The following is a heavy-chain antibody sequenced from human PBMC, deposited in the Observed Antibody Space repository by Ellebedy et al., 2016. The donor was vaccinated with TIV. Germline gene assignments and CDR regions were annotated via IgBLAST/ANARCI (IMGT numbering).Heavy chain of an antibody. CDR3: ARDRDGYNYQGWNYYYGLDV. D-gene: IGHD5-24*01. Sequence: SETLSLXXTVSGGSISSYYWSWIRQSPGKGLEWIGYIYYSGSTNYNPSLKSRVTISVDTSKNQFSLKLSSVTAADTAVYYCARDRDGYNYQGWNYYYGLDVWGQGTMVTVSS. J-gene: IGHJ6*02. CDR2: IYYSGST. V-gene: IGHV4-59*01. CDR1: GGSISSYY.